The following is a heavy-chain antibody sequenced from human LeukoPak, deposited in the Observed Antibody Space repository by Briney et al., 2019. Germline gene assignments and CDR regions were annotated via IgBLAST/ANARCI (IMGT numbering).Heavy chain of an antibody. D-gene: IGHD3-22*01. CDR1: GGSISSYY. Sequence: PSKTLPLTCTVSGGSISSYYWSWIRQPAGKGLEWIGRIYTSGSTNYNPSLKSRVTMSVDTSKNQFSLKLSSVTAADTAVYYCARDRYYYDSSGYYSFDYWGQGTLVIVSS. CDR3: ARDRYYYDSSGYYSFDY. CDR2: IYTSGST. V-gene: IGHV4-4*07. J-gene: IGHJ4*02.